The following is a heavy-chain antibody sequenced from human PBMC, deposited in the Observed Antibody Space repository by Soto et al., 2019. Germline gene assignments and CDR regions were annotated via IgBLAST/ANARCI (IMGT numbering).Heavy chain of an antibody. V-gene: IGHV3-33*01. CDR1: GFTFSSYG. Sequence: QVQLVESGGGVVQPGRSLRLSCAASGFTFSSYGMHWVRQAPGKGLEWVAVIWYDGSNKYYADSVKGRFTISRDNSKNTLYLQMNSLRAEDTAVYYCARDSQGISSWFDPWGQGTLVTVSS. CDR3: ARDSQGISSWFDP. CDR2: IWYDGSNK. J-gene: IGHJ5*02. D-gene: IGHD6-13*01.